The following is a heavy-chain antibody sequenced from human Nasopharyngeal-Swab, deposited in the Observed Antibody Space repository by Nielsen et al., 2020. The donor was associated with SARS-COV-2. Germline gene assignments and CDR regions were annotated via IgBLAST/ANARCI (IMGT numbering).Heavy chain of an antibody. CDR3: AREAQTGYSSGWTYYYYGMDV. CDR2: ISYDGSNK. V-gene: IGHV3-30*03. J-gene: IGHJ6*02. Sequence: SCKASGFTFSSYGMHWVRQAPGKGLEWMAVISYDGSNKYYADSVKGRFTISRDNSKNTLYLQMNSLRAEDTAVYYCAREAQTGYSSGWTYYYYGMDVWGQGTTVTVSS. CDR1: GFTFSSYG. D-gene: IGHD6-19*01.